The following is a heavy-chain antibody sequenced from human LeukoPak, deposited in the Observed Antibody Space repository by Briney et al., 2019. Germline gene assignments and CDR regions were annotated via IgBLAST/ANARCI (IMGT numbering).Heavy chain of an antibody. Sequence: SETLSLTCTVSGGSISSYYWSWIRQPPGKGLEWIGYIYYSGSTNYNPSLKSRVTISVDTSKNQFSLKLSPVTAADTAVYYCARDEIAVADSRYMDVWGKGTTVTVSS. J-gene: IGHJ6*03. CDR2: IYYSGST. D-gene: IGHD6-19*01. CDR3: ARDEIAVADSRYMDV. V-gene: IGHV4-59*01. CDR1: GGSISSYY.